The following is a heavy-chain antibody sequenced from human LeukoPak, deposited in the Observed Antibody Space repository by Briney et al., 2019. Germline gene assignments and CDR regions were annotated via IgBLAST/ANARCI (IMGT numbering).Heavy chain of an antibody. V-gene: IGHV1-8*01. CDR2: MNPNSGNT. CDR1: GYTFTSYD. D-gene: IGHD6-19*01. CDR3: ARGGYSSGWYAEYFQH. Sequence: ASVKVSCKASGYTFTSYDINWVRQATGQGLGWMGWMNPNSGNTGYAQKFQGRVTMTRNTSISTAYMELSSLRSEDTAVYYCARGGYSSGWYAEYFQHWGQGTLVTVSS. J-gene: IGHJ1*01.